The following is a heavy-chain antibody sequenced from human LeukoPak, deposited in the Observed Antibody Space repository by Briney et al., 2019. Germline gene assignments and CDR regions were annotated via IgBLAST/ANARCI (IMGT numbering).Heavy chain of an antibody. Sequence: GGSLRLSCAASGFTFDDYGMSWVRQAPGKGLEWVSGINWNGGSTGYADSVKGRFTISRDNAKNSLYLQMNSLRAEDTAVYYCAGATQQLEYHDAFDIWGQGTMVTVSS. CDR2: INWNGGST. CDR3: AGATQQLEYHDAFDI. J-gene: IGHJ3*02. V-gene: IGHV3-20*04. D-gene: IGHD6-13*01. CDR1: GFTFDDYG.